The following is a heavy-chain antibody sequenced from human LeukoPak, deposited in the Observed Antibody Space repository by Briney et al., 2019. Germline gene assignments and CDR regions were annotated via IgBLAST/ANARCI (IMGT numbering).Heavy chain of an antibody. CDR2: IYPGDSDT. Sequence: GESLKISCEGSGYSFTSYWIAWVRQMPGKGLEWMGIIYPGDSDTRYSPSFQGQVTISADKSISTAYPQWSSLKASDTAIYYCARRLEGLATFDYWGQGTLVTVSS. CDR1: GYSFTSYW. V-gene: IGHV5-51*01. CDR3: ARRLEGLATFDY. D-gene: IGHD5-12*01. J-gene: IGHJ4*02.